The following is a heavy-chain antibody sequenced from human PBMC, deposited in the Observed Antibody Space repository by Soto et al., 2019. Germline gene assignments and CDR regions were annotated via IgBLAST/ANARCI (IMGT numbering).Heavy chain of an antibody. Sequence: GGSLRLSCAASGFTFSSYAMSWVRQAPGKGLEWVSAISGSGGSTYYADSVKGRFTISRDNSKNTLYLQMNSLRAEDTAVYYCAKDKVGATEKNAFDIWGQGTMVTVAS. CDR1: GFTFSSYA. V-gene: IGHV3-23*01. CDR2: ISGSGGST. J-gene: IGHJ3*02. D-gene: IGHD1-26*01. CDR3: AKDKVGATEKNAFDI.